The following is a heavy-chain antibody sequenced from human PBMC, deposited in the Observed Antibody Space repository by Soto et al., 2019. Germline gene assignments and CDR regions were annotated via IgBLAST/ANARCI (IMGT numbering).Heavy chain of an antibody. V-gene: IGHV4-4*02. CDR2: INHRGSA. J-gene: IGHJ4*02. CDR1: GASVSSTYW. Sequence: SETLSLTCAVSGASVSSTYWWSWVRQPPGKGPEWIGEINHRGSANYNPSLKSRVTISVDISKSQLSLRLTSVTAADTAVYYCARYNAASGTYYFDFWGQGALVTVSS. CDR3: ARYNAASGTYYFDF. D-gene: IGHD6-13*01.